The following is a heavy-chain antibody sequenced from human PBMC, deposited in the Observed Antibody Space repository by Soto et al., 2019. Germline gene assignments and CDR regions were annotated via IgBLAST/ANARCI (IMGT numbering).Heavy chain of an antibody. V-gene: IGHV3-23*01. J-gene: IGHJ4*02. Sequence: VQLLESGGGLVQPGGSLRLSCAASGFTFNNYAMNWVRQAPGKGLEWVSAIRNSGGFTYYADSVKGRFTISRDNSKNTLYLHMNSLRAEDTALYYCAKASFETKGPYFFDYWGQGTLVTVSS. CDR2: IRNSGGFT. CDR3: AKASFETKGPYFFDY. CDR1: GFTFNNYA.